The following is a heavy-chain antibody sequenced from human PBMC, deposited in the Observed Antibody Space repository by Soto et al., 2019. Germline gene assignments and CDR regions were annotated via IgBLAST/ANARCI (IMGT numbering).Heavy chain of an antibody. J-gene: IGHJ4*02. Sequence: SETLSLTCTVSGDSISSYYWSWIRQPPGKGLEWIGYIYYSGSTNCNPSLKSRVTISVDTSKNQFSLKLSSVTAADTAVYYCASYRGSGTLDYWGQGTLVTVSS. CDR2: IYYSGST. CDR1: GDSISSYY. V-gene: IGHV4-59*01. CDR3: ASYRGSGTLDY. D-gene: IGHD2-21*01.